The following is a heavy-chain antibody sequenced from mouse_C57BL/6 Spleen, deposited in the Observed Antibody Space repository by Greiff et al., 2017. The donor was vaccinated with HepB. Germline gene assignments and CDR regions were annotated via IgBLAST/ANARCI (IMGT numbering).Heavy chain of an antibody. D-gene: IGHD1-1*01. CDR1: GYSFTDYN. CDR2: INPNYGTT. J-gene: IGHJ2*01. Sequence: VQLKQSGPELVKPGASVKISCKASGYSFTDYNMNWVKQSNGKSLEWIGVINPNYGTTSYNQKFKGKATLTVDQSSTTAYMQLNSLTSEDSAVYYCAYITTVVPYFDYWGQGTTLTVSS. V-gene: IGHV1-39*01. CDR3: AYITTVVPYFDY.